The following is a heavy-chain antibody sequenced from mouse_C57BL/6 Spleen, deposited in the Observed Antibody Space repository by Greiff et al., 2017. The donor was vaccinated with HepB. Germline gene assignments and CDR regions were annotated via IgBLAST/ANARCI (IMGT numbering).Heavy chain of an antibody. V-gene: IGHV14-3*01. D-gene: IGHD1-1*01. CDR2: IDPANGNT. J-gene: IGHJ4*01. Sequence: VQLQQSVAELVRPGASVKLSCTASGFNIKNTYMHWVKQRPEQGLEWIGRIDPANGNTKYAPKFQGKATITADTSSNTAYLQLSSLTSEDTAIYYCARRYGSSYVRGDAMDYWGQGTSVTVSS. CDR3: ARRYGSSYVRGDAMDY. CDR1: GFNIKNTY.